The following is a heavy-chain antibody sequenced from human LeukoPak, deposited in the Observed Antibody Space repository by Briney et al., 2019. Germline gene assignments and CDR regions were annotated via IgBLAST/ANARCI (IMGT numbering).Heavy chain of an antibody. Sequence: HPGGSLRLSCAASGFTFSSYWMSWVRQAPGKGLEWVANIKQDGSEKYYVDSVKGRFTISRDNAKNSLYLQMNSLRAEDTAVYYCARDRVKDPNYYYYYMDVWGKGTTVTVSS. CDR3: ARDRVKDPNYYYYYMDV. CDR2: IKQDGSEK. V-gene: IGHV3-7*01. CDR1: GFTFSSYW. J-gene: IGHJ6*03. D-gene: IGHD3-10*01.